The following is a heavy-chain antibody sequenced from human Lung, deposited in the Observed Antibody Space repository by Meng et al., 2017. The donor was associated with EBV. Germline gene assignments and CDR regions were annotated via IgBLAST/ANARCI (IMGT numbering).Heavy chain of an antibody. CDR3: ARDGDYIPFEN. V-gene: IGHV3-66*01. CDR2: IYSGGST. D-gene: IGHD4-17*01. J-gene: IGHJ4*02. CDR1: GFTVSTNY. Sequence: EVQLVGAGGVVVEPGGSPRLSCAASGFTVSTNYMTWVRQAPGKGLEWLSVIYSGGSTQYAESVKGRFTISKDNSKNTLYLQMNNLRAEDTAVYYCARDGDYIPFENWGQGTLVTVSS.